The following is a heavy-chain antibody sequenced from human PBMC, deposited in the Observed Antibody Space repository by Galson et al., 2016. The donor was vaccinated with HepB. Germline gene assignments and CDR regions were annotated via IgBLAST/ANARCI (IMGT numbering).Heavy chain of an antibody. V-gene: IGHV4-4*01. Sequence: WWSWVRQPPGQGLEWIGQIYHSGISNYNPSLKSRVSISVDKSKNHFSLRLTSVTAADTAIYFCAKSRYSDTTGYFFPDFWGQGTLVTVSS. CDR3: AKSRYSDTTGYFFPDF. CDR1: W. J-gene: IGHJ4*02. CDR2: IYHSGIS. D-gene: IGHD3-22*01.